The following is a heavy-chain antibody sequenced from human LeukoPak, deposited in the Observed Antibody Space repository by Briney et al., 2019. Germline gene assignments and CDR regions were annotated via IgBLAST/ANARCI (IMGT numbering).Heavy chain of an antibody. V-gene: IGHV3-21*01. CDR2: IGSRGTYI. Sequence: PGGSLRLSCAASGFLFSNYRMNWVRQAPGKGLEWVSSIGSRGTYIYYADSVKGRFTISRDNAKNSLYLEMNSLRADDTAVYLCGSGPTGFAWGQGTLVTVSS. CDR1: GFLFSNYR. J-gene: IGHJ5*02. CDR3: GSGPTGFA. D-gene: IGHD1-14*01.